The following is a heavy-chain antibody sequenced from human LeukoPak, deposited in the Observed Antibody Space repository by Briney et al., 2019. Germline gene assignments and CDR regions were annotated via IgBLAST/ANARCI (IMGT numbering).Heavy chain of an antibody. CDR1: GYSFTSYW. D-gene: IGHD6-13*01. V-gene: IGHV5-51*01. Sequence: GESLNISCKASGYSFTSYWLGWVRALPGKGLELMAIIYPDDSDTRYSPTLQGQVTISADKSITTAYLQWSSLKASDTAMYYCASRGGSSWANVDYWGQGTLVTVSS. J-gene: IGHJ4*02. CDR2: IYPDDSDT. CDR3: ASRGGSSWANVDY.